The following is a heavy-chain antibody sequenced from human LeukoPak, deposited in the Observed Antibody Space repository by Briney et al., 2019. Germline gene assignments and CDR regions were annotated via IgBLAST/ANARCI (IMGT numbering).Heavy chain of an antibody. CDR2: INHSRST. J-gene: IGHJ4*02. V-gene: IGHV4-34*01. D-gene: IGHD6-19*01. CDR3: ARKGYRSGFDY. CDR1: GGSFSGYY. Sequence: SETLSLTCAVYGGSFSGYYWSWIRQPPGKGLEWIGEINHSRSTNYNPSLKSRVTISVDTSKNQFSLKLSSVTAADTAVYYCARKGYRSGFDYWGQGTLVTVST.